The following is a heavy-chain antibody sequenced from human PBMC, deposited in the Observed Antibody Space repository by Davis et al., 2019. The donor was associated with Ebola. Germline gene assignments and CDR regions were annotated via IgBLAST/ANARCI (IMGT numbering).Heavy chain of an antibody. CDR3: ARGRSIQDY. Sequence: ASVKVSCKASGYTFTNYAINWVRQAPGQGLEWMGWINTNIGKPAYAQGFTGRFVFSLDTSVSTAYLQISSLKAEDTAVYYCARGRSIQDYWGQGTLVTVSS. V-gene: IGHV7-4-1*02. CDR1: GYTFTNYA. CDR2: INTNIGKP. J-gene: IGHJ4*02.